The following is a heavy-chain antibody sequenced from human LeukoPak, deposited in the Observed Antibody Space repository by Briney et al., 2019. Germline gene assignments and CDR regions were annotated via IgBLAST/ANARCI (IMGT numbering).Heavy chain of an antibody. CDR1: GFTFSSYS. CDR2: ISSNSIYI. D-gene: IGHD4-17*01. Sequence: GGSLRLSCAASGFTFSSYSMNWVRQAPGKGLEWVSSISSNSIYIYYADSVKGRFTISRDNAKNSLYLQMNSLRAEDTAVYYCARDLRYGDGGNWGQGTPVTVSS. CDR3: ARDLRYGDGGN. J-gene: IGHJ4*02. V-gene: IGHV3-21*01.